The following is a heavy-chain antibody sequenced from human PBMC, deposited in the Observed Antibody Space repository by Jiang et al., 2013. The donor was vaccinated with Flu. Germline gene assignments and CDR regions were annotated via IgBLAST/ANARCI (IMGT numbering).Heavy chain of an antibody. CDR1: GFGFSSYG. CDR2: IWYDGIRK. J-gene: IGHJ4*02. D-gene: IGHD2-8*01. CDR3: ARDDDTNGRYSYFEY. V-gene: IGHV3-33*01. Sequence: VQLLESGGGVVQPGRSLRLSCAASGFGFSSYGMHWVRQAPGKGLEWVAVIWYDGIRKYYADSVKGRFTISRDTSKNTLYLQLDSLRAEDTALYFCARDDDTNGRYSYFEYWSQGTLVTVSS.